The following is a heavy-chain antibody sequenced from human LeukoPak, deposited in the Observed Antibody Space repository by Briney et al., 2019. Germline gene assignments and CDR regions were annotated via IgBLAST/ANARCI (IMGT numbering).Heavy chain of an antibody. D-gene: IGHD3-22*01. CDR1: GYIFTSYW. Sequence: GESLQISCKGSGYIFTSYWIGWVRQLPGKGLEWMGIIYPGDSDTRYSPSFQGQVTISADKSISTAYLQWSSLKSSDTAMYYCARHYYYDSSGLYYFDYWGQGTLVTVSS. J-gene: IGHJ4*02. V-gene: IGHV5-51*01. CDR3: ARHYYYDSSGLYYFDY. CDR2: IYPGDSDT.